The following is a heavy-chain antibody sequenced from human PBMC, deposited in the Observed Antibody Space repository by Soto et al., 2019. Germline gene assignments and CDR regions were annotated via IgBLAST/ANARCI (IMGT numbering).Heavy chain of an antibody. CDR3: VRPNFGALTHCDF. V-gene: IGHV5-51*01. D-gene: IGHD3-16*01. CDR2: IFPGDSDT. Sequence: PAESLKISCKAIGYTFTNYWIGWVRQTPGKGLEWMGIIFPGDSDTRYNPSFEGQVTVSADESISTAYLQWNTLKASDTAMYYCVRPNFGALTHCDFWGQGTLVTVSS. J-gene: IGHJ4*02. CDR1: GYTFTNYW.